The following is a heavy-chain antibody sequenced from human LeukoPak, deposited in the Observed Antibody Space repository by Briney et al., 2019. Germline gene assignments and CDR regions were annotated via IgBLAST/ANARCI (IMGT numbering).Heavy chain of an antibody. Sequence: SETLSLTCTVSGGSISSSGYYRGWIRQPPGKGLEWIGNIYYSGTTYYNPSLQSRVTISVDASKNQFSLKLSSVTAANTAVYYCASHGSGSYRNYWGQGTLVTVSS. V-gene: IGHV4-39*07. CDR3: ASHGSGSYRNY. J-gene: IGHJ4*02. D-gene: IGHD3-10*01. CDR1: GGSISSSGYY. CDR2: IYYSGTT.